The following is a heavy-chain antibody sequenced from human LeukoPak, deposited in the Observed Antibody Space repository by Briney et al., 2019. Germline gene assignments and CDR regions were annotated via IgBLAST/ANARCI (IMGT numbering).Heavy chain of an antibody. J-gene: IGHJ4*02. CDR2: INHSGST. CDR1: GGSFSGYY. Sequence: SETLSLTCAVYGGSFSGYYWSWIRQPPGKGLEWIGEINHSGSTNYNPSLKSRVTISVDTSKNQFSLKLSSVTAADTAVYYCARKQRGRHTAQDYGGQGTLGTVSS. CDR3: ARKQRGRHTAQDY. V-gene: IGHV4-34*01. D-gene: IGHD5-18*01.